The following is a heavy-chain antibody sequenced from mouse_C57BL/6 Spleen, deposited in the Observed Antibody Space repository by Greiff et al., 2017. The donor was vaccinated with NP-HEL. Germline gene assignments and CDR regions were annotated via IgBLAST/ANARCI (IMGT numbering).Heavy chain of an antibody. V-gene: IGHV1-59*01. CDR3: ARREGQLRHRYAMDY. D-gene: IGHD3-2*02. Sequence: VQLQQPGAELVRPGTSVKLSCKASGYTFTSYWMHWVKQRPGQGLEWIGVIDPSDSYTNYNQKFKGKATLTVDTSSSTAYMQLSSLTSEDSAVYYCARREGQLRHRYAMDYWGQGTSVTVSS. CDR1: GYTFTSYW. CDR2: IDPSDSYT. J-gene: IGHJ4*01.